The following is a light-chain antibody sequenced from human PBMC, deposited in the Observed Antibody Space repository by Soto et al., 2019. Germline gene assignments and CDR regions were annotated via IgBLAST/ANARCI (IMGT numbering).Light chain of an antibody. CDR3: QQYNFYWS. Sequence: DIQMTQSPSSLSASVGDRVTITCRASQDLDRWLAWYEQKPGEAPKLLIYDASSLESGVPSRFSGSGSGTKFTLTISSLQADDFGTYYCQQYNFYWSFGQGTKVDIK. V-gene: IGKV1-5*01. CDR1: QDLDRW. CDR2: DAS. J-gene: IGKJ1*01.